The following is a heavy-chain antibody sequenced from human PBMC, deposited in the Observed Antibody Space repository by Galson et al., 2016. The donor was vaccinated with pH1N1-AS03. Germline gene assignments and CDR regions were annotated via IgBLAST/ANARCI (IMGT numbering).Heavy chain of an antibody. CDR2: IYPGDSDT. V-gene: IGHV5-51*03. D-gene: IGHD5-24*01. J-gene: IGHJ4*02. CDR1: GFRFTTYW. Sequence: QSGAEVKKPGESLMISCKASGFRFTTYWIAWVRQLPGKGLEWMGFIYPGDSDTKYSPSFQGQVTISVDKSISTAYLRWNSLKTSDTAMYYCARGDGYNYYFDYWGQGTLVTVSS. CDR3: ARGDGYNYYFDY.